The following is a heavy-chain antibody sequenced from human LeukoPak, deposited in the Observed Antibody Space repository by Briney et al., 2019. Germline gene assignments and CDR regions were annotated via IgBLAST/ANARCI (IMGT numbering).Heavy chain of an antibody. V-gene: IGHV1-18*04. CDR3: ARDASSGLFDY. CDR1: GYTFTSYG. CDR2: ISAYNGNT. Sequence: RASVKVSCKASGYTFTSYGISWVRQAPGQGLEWMRWISAYNGNTNYAQKLQGRVTMTTDTSTSTAYMELRSLRSDDTAVYYCARDASSGLFDYWGQGTLVTVSS. D-gene: IGHD6-25*01. J-gene: IGHJ4*02.